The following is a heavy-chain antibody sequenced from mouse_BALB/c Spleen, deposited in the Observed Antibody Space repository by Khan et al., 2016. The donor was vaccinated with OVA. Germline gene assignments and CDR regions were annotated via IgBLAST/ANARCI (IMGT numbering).Heavy chain of an antibody. V-gene: IGHV1S137*01. CDR2: ISTYSGNT. CDR1: GYTFTDYA. D-gene: IGHD2-3*01. J-gene: IGHJ2*01. Sequence: QVQLQQSGPELVRPGVSVKISCMGSGYTFTDYAMYWVKQSHAKSLEWIGLISTYSGNTNYNQTFKGKATMTVDKSSSTAYMELVRLTSEDSAIYYCARPAYDGYYDYWGQGTTLTVSS. CDR3: ARPAYDGYYDY.